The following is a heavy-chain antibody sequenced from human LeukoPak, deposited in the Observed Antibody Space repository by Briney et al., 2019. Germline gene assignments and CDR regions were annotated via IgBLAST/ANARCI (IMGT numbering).Heavy chain of an antibody. Sequence: ASVKVSCKASGYTFTSYGISWVPQAPGQGREWMGWISAYNGKKNYAQNLQGRVTMTTDPSTNTAYMELRSLRSDDTAVYYCAKSSGWDLDAFDIWGQGTMVTVSS. CDR2: ISAYNGKK. CDR1: GYTFTSYG. CDR3: AKSSGWDLDAFDI. J-gene: IGHJ3*02. D-gene: IGHD6-19*01. V-gene: IGHV1-18*01.